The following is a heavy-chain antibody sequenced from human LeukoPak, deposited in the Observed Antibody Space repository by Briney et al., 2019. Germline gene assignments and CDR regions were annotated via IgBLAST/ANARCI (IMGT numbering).Heavy chain of an antibody. CDR2: IYPGDSDS. CDR1: GYSFTSHW. D-gene: IGHD2-2*01. V-gene: IGHV5-51*01. J-gene: IGHJ4*02. Sequence: GESLKISCKGSGYSFTSHWIGWVRQMPGKGLEWMGIIYPGDSDSRYSPSFQGQVTISADKSISTAYLQWSSLKASDTAMYYCARGGYCSSTSCLSRLDYWGQGTLVTVSS. CDR3: ARGGYCSSTSCLSRLDY.